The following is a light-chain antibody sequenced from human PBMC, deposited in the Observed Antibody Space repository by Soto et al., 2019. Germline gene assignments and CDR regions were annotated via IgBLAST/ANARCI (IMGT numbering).Light chain of an antibody. CDR3: TSYIRSSTLDYV. Sequence: QSALTQPASVSGSPGQSITISCTGTSSAVGGYNYVSWYQQYPGKAPKLMIYEVSNRPSGVSNRFSGSKSRNTASLTISGLQAEDEADHYCTSYIRSSTLDYVFGTGTKVTVL. J-gene: IGLJ1*01. V-gene: IGLV2-14*01. CDR2: EVS. CDR1: SSAVGGYNY.